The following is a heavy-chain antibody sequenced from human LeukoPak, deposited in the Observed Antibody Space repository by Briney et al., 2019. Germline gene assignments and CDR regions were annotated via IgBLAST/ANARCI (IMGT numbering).Heavy chain of an antibody. D-gene: IGHD3-9*01. J-gene: IGHJ4*02. V-gene: IGHV3-30*18. CDR2: ISYDGSNK. CDR1: GFTFSSYG. Sequence: QPGRSLRLSCAASGFTFSSYGMHWVRQAPGKGLEWVAVISYDGSNKYYADSVKGRFTISRDNSKNTLYLQMNSLRAEDTAVYYCAKDYILTGYYGSSFDYWGQGTLVTVSS. CDR3: AKDYILTGYYGSSFDY.